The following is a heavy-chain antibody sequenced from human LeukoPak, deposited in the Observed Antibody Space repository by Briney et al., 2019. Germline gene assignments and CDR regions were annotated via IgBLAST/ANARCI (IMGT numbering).Heavy chain of an antibody. CDR3: ARGRAVAGPYYFDY. CDR1: GFTYSSSG. J-gene: IGHJ4*02. D-gene: IGHD6-19*01. CDR2: ISSSSSTI. Sequence: GSSLRLSCAASGFTYSSSGMNWVRQAPGKGLEWVSYISSSSSTIYYADSVKGRFTISRDNAKNSLYLQMNSLRAEDTAVYYCARGRAVAGPYYFDYWGQGTLVTVSS. V-gene: IGHV3-48*04.